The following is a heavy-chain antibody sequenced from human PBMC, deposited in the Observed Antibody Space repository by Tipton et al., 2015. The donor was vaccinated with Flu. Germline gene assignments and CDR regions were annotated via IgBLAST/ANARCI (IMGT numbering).Heavy chain of an antibody. Sequence: VQLVQSGGGLIQPGGSLRLSCEASGFSVRSNHLSWVRQAPGTGLECVSVIYSDGRAYYVDSVKGRFTVSRDDSKNMLSLQMDSLRAEDTAVYYCTRGQGANPWGQGTLVTVSS. CDR1: GFSVRSNH. CDR2: IYSDGRA. J-gene: IGHJ5*02. V-gene: IGHV3-53*01. CDR3: TRGQGANP.